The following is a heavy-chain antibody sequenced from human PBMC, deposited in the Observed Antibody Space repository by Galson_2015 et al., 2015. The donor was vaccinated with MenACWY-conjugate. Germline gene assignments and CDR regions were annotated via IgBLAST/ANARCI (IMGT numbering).Heavy chain of an antibody. CDR3: ARVGTWIHQYFYYMDV. Sequence: SLRLSCAASGFTFTGYEFNWVRQAPGKGLGWLSYISKSGSPIYYADSVKGRFTISGDNIKKSLFLEMNSLRAGDTGVYYCARVGTWIHQYFYYMDVWGKGTTVIVSS. CDR1: GFTFTGYE. D-gene: IGHD5-18*01. CDR2: ISKSGSPI. J-gene: IGHJ6*03. V-gene: IGHV3-48*03.